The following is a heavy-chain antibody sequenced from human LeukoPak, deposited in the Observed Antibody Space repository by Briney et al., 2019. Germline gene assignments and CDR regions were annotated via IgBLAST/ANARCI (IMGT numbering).Heavy chain of an antibody. CDR3: ARSVRSSVYSVDY. CDR2: IDWDDDK. J-gene: IGHJ4*02. CDR1: GFSLSTRGMC. V-gene: IGHV2-70*01. Sequence: SGPTLVNPTQTLTLTCTFSGFSLSTRGMCVSWICQPPGKALEWLALIDWDDDKYYSTSLKTRLTISKDTSKNQVVLKMTSMDPVDTATYYCARSVRSSVYSVDYWGQGTLVTVSS. D-gene: IGHD1-14*01.